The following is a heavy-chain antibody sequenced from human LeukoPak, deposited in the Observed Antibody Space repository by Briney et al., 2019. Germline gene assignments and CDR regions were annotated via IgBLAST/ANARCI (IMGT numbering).Heavy chain of an antibody. D-gene: IGHD4-17*01. V-gene: IGHV3-23*01. CDR2: VSGNGDRT. J-gene: IGHJ3*02. Sequence: GGSLRLSCAASGIIFSSYAMTWLRQAPGKGLEWVSSVSGNGDRTQYADSGKGRFTISRDNSKNTLYLQMNSLRAEDTAVYYRAKDPNGDYVGAFDMWGQGTLVTVSP. CDR3: AKDPNGDYVGAFDM. CDR1: GIIFSSYA.